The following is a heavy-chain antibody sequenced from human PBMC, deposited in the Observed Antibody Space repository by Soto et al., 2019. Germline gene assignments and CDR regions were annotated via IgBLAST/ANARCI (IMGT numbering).Heavy chain of an antibody. Sequence: EVQLLESGGGLVQPGGSLRLSCATSGFTFSSSAMTWVRQAPGKRLEWVSSITDGGGLTYYADSVKGRCTISRDNSKKTLILQMNSLRTDDTAVYYCAVGGDVVGTIGHFYWGQGTLVTVSS. V-gene: IGHV3-23*01. J-gene: IGHJ4*02. D-gene: IGHD5-12*01. CDR1: GFTFSSSA. CDR3: AVGGDVVGTIGHFY. CDR2: ITDGGGLT.